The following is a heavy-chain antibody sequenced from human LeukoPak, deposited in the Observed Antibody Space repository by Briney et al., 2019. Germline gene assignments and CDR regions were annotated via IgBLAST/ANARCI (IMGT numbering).Heavy chain of an antibody. V-gene: IGHV1-18*01. D-gene: IGHD3-3*01. Sequence: ASVKVSCKASGYTFTSYGISWVRQAPGQGLEWMGWISAYNGNTNYAQKLQGRVTMTTDTSTSTAYMELRSLRSDDTAVYYCAKVPVFSLTISEVVTDDAFDIWGQGTIVTVSS. CDR3: AKVPVFSLTISEVVTDDAFDI. CDR1: GYTFTSYG. CDR2: ISAYNGNT. J-gene: IGHJ3*02.